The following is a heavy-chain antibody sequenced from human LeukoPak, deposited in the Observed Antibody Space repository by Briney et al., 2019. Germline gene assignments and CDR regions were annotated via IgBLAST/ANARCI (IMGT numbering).Heavy chain of an antibody. CDR2: ISWNSGSI. J-gene: IGHJ4*02. CDR1: GFTFDDYA. Sequence: GGSLRLSCAASGFTFDDYAMHWVRQAPGKGLEWVSGISWNSGSIGYADSVKGRFTISRDNAKNSLYLQMNSLRDEDTAVYYCVRGVRGYTYGSRFDYWGQGTLVTVSS. CDR3: VRGVRGYTYGSRFDY. V-gene: IGHV3-9*01. D-gene: IGHD5-18*01.